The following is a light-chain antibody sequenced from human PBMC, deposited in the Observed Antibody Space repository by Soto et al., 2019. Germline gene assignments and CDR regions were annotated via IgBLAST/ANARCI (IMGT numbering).Light chain of an antibody. CDR2: GNS. Sequence: VLAPPPSGSGAPGQGVTISCTGSSSNIGAGYDVHWYQQLPGTAPKLLIYGNSNRPSGVPDRFSGSKSGTSASLAITGLQAEDEADYYCQSYDSSLNYVFGTGTKVTVL. J-gene: IGLJ1*01. V-gene: IGLV1-40*01. CDR1: SSNIGAGYD. CDR3: QSYDSSLNYV.